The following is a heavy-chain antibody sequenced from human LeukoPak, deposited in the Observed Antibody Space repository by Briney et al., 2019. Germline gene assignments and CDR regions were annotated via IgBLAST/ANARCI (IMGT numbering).Heavy chain of an antibody. Sequence: SETLSLTCAVYGGSFSGYYWSWIRQPPGKGLEWIGRIYNSGSTNYNPSLKSRVTILVDTSKNLFSLKLTSVTAADTAVFYCARGPPYAPGVLDVWGKGTTVIISS. V-gene: IGHV4-34*01. D-gene: IGHD7-27*01. CDR2: IYNSGST. CDR3: ARGPPYAPGVLDV. J-gene: IGHJ6*04. CDR1: GGSFSGYY.